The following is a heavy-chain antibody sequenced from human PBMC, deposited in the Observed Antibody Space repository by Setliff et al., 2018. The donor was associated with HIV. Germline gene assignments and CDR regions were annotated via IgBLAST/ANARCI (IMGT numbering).Heavy chain of an antibody. CDR1: GGSISNYY. CDR3: AREKGFGGATGWFDP. V-gene: IGHV4-4*07. CDR2: IYTSGKA. D-gene: IGHD2-15*01. J-gene: IGHJ5*02. Sequence: SETLSLTCSVSGGSISNYYWTWIRQPAGKGLEWVGRIYTSGKANYNPSLKSRVTMSIDTSQNQFSLKLSSVTAADTAVYYCAREKGFGGATGWFDPWGQGTLVTVAS.